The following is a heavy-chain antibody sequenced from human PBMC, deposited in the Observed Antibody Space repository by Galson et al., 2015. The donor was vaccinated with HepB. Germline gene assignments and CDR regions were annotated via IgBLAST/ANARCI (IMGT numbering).Heavy chain of an antibody. V-gene: IGHV3-30*04. CDR3: ARAGPLYYDFWSGYSRNYYYYGMDV. CDR1: GFTFSSYA. CDR2: ISYDGSNK. Sequence: SLRLSCAASGFTFSSYAMHWVRQAPGKGLEWVAVISYDGSNKYYADSVKGRFTISRDNSKNTLYLQMNSLRAEDTAVYYCARAGPLYYDFWSGYSRNYYYYGMDVWGQGTTVTVSS. J-gene: IGHJ6*02. D-gene: IGHD3-3*01.